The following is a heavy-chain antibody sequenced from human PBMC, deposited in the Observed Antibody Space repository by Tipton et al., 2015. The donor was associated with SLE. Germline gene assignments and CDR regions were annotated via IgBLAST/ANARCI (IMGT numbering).Heavy chain of an antibody. D-gene: IGHD6-6*01. Sequence: SLRLSCAASGFTVSSNYMSWVRQAPGKGLEWVAVISYDGSNKYYADSVKGRFTISRDNSKNTLYLQMNSLRAEDTAVYYCAKDRVSSGDYWGQGTLVTVSS. V-gene: IGHV3-30*18. CDR2: ISYDGSNK. J-gene: IGHJ4*02. CDR1: GFTVSSNY. CDR3: AKDRVSSGDY.